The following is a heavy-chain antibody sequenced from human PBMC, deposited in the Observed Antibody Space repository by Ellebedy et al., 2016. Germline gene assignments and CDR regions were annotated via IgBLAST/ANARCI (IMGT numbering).Heavy chain of an antibody. V-gene: IGHV4-4*02. CDR2: IYHSGST. J-gene: IGHJ6*02. D-gene: IGHD3-10*01. CDR3: ARHLVRGVIINYYYGMDV. Sequence: SETLSLXXAVSGGSISSNNWWSWVRQPPGKGLEWIGEIYHSGSTNYNPSLKSRVTISVDKSKNQFSLKLSSVTAADTAVYYCARHLVRGVIINYYYGMDVWGQGTTVTVSS. CDR1: GGSISSNNW.